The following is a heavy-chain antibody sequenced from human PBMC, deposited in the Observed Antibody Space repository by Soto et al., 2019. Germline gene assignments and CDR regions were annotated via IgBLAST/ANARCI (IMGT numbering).Heavy chain of an antibody. V-gene: IGHV4-4*02. D-gene: IGHD1-26*01. CDR1: GGSISSSNW. Sequence: SETLSLTCAVSGGSISSSNWWSWVRQPPGKGLEWIGEIYHSGSTNYNPSLKSRVTISVDKSKNQFSLKLSSVTATDTAVYYCARDKASIVGPMDWFDPWGQGTLVT. J-gene: IGHJ5*02. CDR3: ARDKASIVGPMDWFDP. CDR2: IYHSGST.